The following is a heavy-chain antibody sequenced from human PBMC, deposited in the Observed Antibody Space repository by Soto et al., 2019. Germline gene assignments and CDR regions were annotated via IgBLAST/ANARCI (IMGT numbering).Heavy chain of an antibody. Sequence: GESLKISCKGSGYSFTSYWISWVRQMPGKGLMWMGRIDPSDSYTNYSPSFQGHVTISADKSISTAYLQWSSLKASDTAMYYCARLIREATPTKYYYCGMDVWGQGTTVTVSS. V-gene: IGHV5-10-1*01. CDR2: IDPSDSYT. CDR3: ARLIREATPTKYYYCGMDV. CDR1: GYSFTSYW. J-gene: IGHJ6*02. D-gene: IGHD1-26*01.